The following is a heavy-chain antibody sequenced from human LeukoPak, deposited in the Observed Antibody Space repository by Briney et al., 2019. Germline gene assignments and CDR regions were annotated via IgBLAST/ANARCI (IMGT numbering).Heavy chain of an antibody. J-gene: IGHJ6*03. V-gene: IGHV3-30*02. CDR2: IRYDGSNE. CDR3: ARGLGWCSSTSCYYYMDV. CDR1: GFTFSSYG. D-gene: IGHD2-2*01. Sequence: GGSLRLSCAASGFTFSSYGMHWVRQAPDKGLEWVAFIRYDGSNEYYADSVKGRFTISRDNAKNSLYLQMNSLRAEDTAVYYCARGLGWCSSTSCYYYMDVWGKGTTVTVSS.